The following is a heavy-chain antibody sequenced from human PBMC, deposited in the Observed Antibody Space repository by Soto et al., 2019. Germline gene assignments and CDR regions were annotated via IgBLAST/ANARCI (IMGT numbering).Heavy chain of an antibody. CDR3: ARHTAVVVGANPLDY. CDR1: GGSISSGSYY. CDR2: IYYSGNA. V-gene: IGHV4-39*01. J-gene: IGHJ4*02. D-gene: IGHD2-15*01. Sequence: QLQLQESGPGLVKPSETLSLTCTVSGGSISSGSYYWGWIRQPPGKGLEWIGSIYYSGNAYYNPSLTSRVTIPVETSKIQFSLRLNCATAADTAVYYCARHTAVVVGANPLDYWGQGTLATVSS.